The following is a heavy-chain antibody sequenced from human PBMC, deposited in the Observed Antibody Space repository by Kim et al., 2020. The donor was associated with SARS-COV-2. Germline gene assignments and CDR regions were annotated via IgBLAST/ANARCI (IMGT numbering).Heavy chain of an antibody. CDR2: ISGSGGST. V-gene: IGHV3-23*01. J-gene: IGHJ3*02. CDR3: AKDLCSGGSCYSHDAFDI. D-gene: IGHD2-15*01. CDR1: GFTFSSYA. Sequence: GGSLRLSCAASGFTFSSYAMSWVRQAPGKGLEWVSAISGSGGSTYYADSVKGRFTISRDNSKNTLYLQMNSLRAEDTAVYYCAKDLCSGGSCYSHDAFDIWGQGTMVTVSS.